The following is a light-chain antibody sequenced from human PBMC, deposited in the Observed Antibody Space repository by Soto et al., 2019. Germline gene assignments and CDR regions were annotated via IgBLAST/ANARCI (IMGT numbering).Light chain of an antibody. J-gene: IGKJ4*01. CDR1: QSVSSSD. Sequence: EIVFTQSPGTLSLPPGERATLSCRASQSVSSSDLAWYQQKPGQAPRLLIYGASSRATGIPDNFSGSGSGTDFTLTISXLEPEDFAVYYCHQSGRSPTFGGGTKVDIK. CDR2: GAS. V-gene: IGKV3-20*01. CDR3: HQSGRSPT.